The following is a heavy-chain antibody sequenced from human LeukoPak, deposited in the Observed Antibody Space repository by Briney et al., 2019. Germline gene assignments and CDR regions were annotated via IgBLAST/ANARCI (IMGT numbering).Heavy chain of an antibody. Sequence: GASLKISCKGSGYSFTSYWIGWVRQMPGKGLEWMGIIYPGDSDTRYSPSFQGQVTISADKSISTAYLQWSSLKASDTAMYYCARQWGYYDFWSGYWDPFYYYYGMDVWGQGTTVTVSS. CDR3: ARQWGYYDFWSGYWDPFYYYYGMDV. CDR2: IYPGDSDT. V-gene: IGHV5-51*01. CDR1: GYSFTSYW. J-gene: IGHJ6*02. D-gene: IGHD3-3*01.